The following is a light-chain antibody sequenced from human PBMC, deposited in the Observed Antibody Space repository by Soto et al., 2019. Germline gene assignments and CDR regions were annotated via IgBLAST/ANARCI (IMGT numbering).Light chain of an antibody. J-gene: IGKJ5*01. CDR2: DAS. Sequence: GALSLSQGERATLSCRASQSVSSSYLAWYQQKPGQAPRLLIYDASNRATGIPARFSGSGSGTDFTLTISSLEPEDFAVYYCQQRSPIPFGQGTRLE. CDR1: QSVSSSY. CDR3: QQRSPIP. V-gene: IGKV3D-20*02.